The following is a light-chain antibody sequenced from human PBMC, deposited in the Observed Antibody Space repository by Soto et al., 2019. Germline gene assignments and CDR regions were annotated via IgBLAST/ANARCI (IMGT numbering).Light chain of an antibody. CDR1: SSDVGGYNY. CDR2: DVS. J-gene: IGLJ1*01. CDR3: SSYTSSSRV. V-gene: IGLV2-14*01. Sequence: QSVLTQPASVSGSPGQSITISCTGTSSDVGGYNYVSWYQQHPGKAPKLMIYDVSNRPSGVSNRLSGSKSGNTASLTISGLQAEDEADYYCSSYTSSSRVFGTGTKLTVL.